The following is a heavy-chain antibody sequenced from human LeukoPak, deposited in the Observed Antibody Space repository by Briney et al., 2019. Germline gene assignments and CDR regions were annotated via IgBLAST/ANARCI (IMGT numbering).Heavy chain of an antibody. CDR1: GGSISTYY. CDR2: VHHTGST. CDR3: ARDRDGYDYLDF. D-gene: IGHD5-12*01. Sequence: SETLSLTCSVSGGSISTYYWSWIRQPPGKGLEWIGYVHHTGSTNYNPSLKSRVTMSVDTSKNQFSLRLSSVTAADTAVYYCARDRDGYDYLDFWGQGTLVTVSS. V-gene: IGHV4-59*01. J-gene: IGHJ4*02.